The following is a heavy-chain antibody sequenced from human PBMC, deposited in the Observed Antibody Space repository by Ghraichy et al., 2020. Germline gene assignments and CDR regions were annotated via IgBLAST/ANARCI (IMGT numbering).Heavy chain of an antibody. CDR2: IYYSGST. J-gene: IGHJ5*02. CDR3: ARVWSSYDYVWGSYRGGWFDP. D-gene: IGHD3-16*02. V-gene: IGHV4-59*01. Sequence: SETLSLTCTVSGGSISSYYWSWIRQPPGKGLEWIGYIYYSGSTNYNPSLKSRVTISVDTSKNQFSLKLSSVTAADTAVYYCARVWSSYDYVWGSYRGGWFDPWVQGTVVTVSS. CDR1: GGSISSYY.